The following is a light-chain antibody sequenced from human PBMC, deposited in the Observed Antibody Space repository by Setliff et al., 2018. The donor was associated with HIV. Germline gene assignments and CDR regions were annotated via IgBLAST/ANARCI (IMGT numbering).Light chain of an antibody. V-gene: IGLV2-18*02. Sequence: QSALTQPPSVSGSPGQSVTISCTGTSSDVGGYNRVSWYQQPPGTAPKLMIYEVNNRPSGVPDRFSGSKSGNTASLTISGLQAEDEADYYRSSYTSISTYVFGTGTKVTVL. CDR1: SSDVGGYNR. J-gene: IGLJ1*01. CDR2: EVN. CDR3: SSYTSISTYV.